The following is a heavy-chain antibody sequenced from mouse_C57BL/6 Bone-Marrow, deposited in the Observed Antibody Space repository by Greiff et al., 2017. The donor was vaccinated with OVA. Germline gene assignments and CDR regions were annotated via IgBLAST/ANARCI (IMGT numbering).Heavy chain of an antibody. Sequence: QVTLKESGPGILQSSQTLSLTCSFSGFSLSTSGMGVSWIRQPSGKGLEWLAHIYWDDDKCYNPSLKSRLTISKDTSRNQLFLTITSVDTADTATYYCARSRPYGNLFFYFDYWGQGTTLTVSS. V-gene: IGHV8-12*01. CDR2: IYWDDDK. CDR1: GFSLSTSGMG. CDR3: ARSRPYGNLFFYFDY. D-gene: IGHD2-1*01. J-gene: IGHJ2*01.